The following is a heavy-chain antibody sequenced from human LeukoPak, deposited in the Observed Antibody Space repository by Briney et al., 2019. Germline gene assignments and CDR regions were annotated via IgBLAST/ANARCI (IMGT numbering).Heavy chain of an antibody. J-gene: IGHJ4*02. CDR2: ISASGGTT. CDR3: AKSPDAALVNFDY. V-gene: IGHV3-23*01. D-gene: IGHD5-18*01. Sequence: GASLRLSCAASGFTFSSYAITWVRQAPGKGLEWVSTISASGGTTYYADSVKGRFTISRDNSKDTLHLQMNSLRAEDTAVYYCAKSPDAALVNFDYWGQGSLVTVSS. CDR1: GFTFSSYA.